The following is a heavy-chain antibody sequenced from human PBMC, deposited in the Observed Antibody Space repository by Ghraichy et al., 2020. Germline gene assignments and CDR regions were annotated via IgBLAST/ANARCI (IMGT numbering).Heavy chain of an antibody. J-gene: IGHJ6*02. CDR1: GFTVSSYS. V-gene: IGHV3-48*02. CDR3: ARGSRVVRFFYYDGMDV. Sequence: GGSLRLSCVGSGFTVSSYSMNWVRQSPGKGLEWVSYITSSGRNIFYADSVKGRFTITRDNAQNSLSLQMNSLRDEDTAVYYCARGSRVVRFFYYDGMDVWGQGTTVTVSS. D-gene: IGHD4-23*01. CDR2: ITSSGRNI.